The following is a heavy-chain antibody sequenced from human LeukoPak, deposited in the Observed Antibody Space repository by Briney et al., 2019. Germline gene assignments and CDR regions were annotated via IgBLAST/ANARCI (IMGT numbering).Heavy chain of an antibody. CDR1: GASIRSGDYY. V-gene: IGHV4-30-4*01. J-gene: IGHJ1*01. D-gene: IGHD2-15*01. CDR2: IYDSGST. CDR3: ARDCSGGSCYGAFDI. Sequence: SETPSLTCTVSGASIRSGDYYWSWIRQPPGKGLEWIGYIYDSGSTYYNPSLKSRITISVDTSENRFSLKLSSVTATDTAVYYCARDCSGGSCYGAFDIWGQGTLVTVSS.